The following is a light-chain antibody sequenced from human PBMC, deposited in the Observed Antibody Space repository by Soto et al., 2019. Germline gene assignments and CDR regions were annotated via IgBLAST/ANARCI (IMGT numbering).Light chain of an antibody. V-gene: IGLV4-69*01. J-gene: IGLJ3*02. Sequence: QLVLTQSPSAFASLGASVKLTCTLSSGHSTYAIAWHQQQPEKGPRYLMKLNSDGSHSKGDGLPDRFSGSSSGAERYLTISSLQTEDEADYYCQTWGTGIQVFGGGTKVTVL. CDR2: LNSDGSH. CDR3: QTWGTGIQV. CDR1: SGHSTYA.